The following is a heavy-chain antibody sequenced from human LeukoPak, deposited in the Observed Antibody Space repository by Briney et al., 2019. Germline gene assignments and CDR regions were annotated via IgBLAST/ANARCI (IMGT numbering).Heavy chain of an antibody. J-gene: IGHJ6*03. Sequence: GRSLRLSCAASGFTFSSYAIHWVRQAPGKGLEWVAVISYDGSNKYYAESVKGRSTISRDNSKNTLYLQMNSLRAEDTAVYYCARGQEHTAMVRGYYYYYMDVWGKGTTVTVSS. V-gene: IGHV3-30*04. CDR2: ISYDGSNK. D-gene: IGHD5-18*01. CDR3: ARGQEHTAMVRGYYYYYMDV. CDR1: GFTFSSYA.